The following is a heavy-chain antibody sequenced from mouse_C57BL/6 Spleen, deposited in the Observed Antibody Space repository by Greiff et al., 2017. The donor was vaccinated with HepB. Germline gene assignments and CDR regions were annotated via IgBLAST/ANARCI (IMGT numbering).Heavy chain of an antibody. J-gene: IGHJ3*01. CDR3: ARGGDRQLRPFAY. Sequence: QVQLQQPGAELVKPGASVKMSCKASGYTFTSYWITWVKQRPGQGLEWIGDIYPGSGSTNYNEKFKSKATLTVDTSSSTAYMQLSSLTSEDSAVYYCARGGDRQLRPFAYWGQGTLVTVSA. D-gene: IGHD3-2*02. V-gene: IGHV1-55*01. CDR2: IYPGSGST. CDR1: GYTFTSYW.